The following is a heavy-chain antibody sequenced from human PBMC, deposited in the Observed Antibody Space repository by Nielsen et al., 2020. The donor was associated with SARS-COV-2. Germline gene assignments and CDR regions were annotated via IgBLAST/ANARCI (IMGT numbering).Heavy chain of an antibody. D-gene: IGHD2-8*01. CDR2: IIPILGIA. CDR3: ASTNGVLGDWFDP. Sequence: SVKVSCKASGYTFTGYYMHWVRQAPGQGLEWMGRIIPILGIANYAQKFQGRVTITADKSTSTAYMELSSLRSEDTAVYYCASTNGVLGDWFDPWGQGTLVTVSS. V-gene: IGHV1-69*02. J-gene: IGHJ5*02. CDR1: GYTFTGYY.